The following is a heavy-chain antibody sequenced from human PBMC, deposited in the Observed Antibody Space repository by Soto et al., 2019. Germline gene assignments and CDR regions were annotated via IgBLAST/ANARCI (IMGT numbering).Heavy chain of an antibody. J-gene: IGHJ4*02. CDR1: GGSISNTY. CDR2: MYHRGST. V-gene: IGHV4-59*01. CDR3: ARDDGGFDY. D-gene: IGHD4-17*01. Sequence: SETLSLTCTVSGGSISNTYWSWIRQPPGKGLEWIGYMYHRGSTNYNPSLKSRVTISVDTSKNQISLKLTSVTAADTAVYYCARDDGGFDYWGQGTLVTVSP.